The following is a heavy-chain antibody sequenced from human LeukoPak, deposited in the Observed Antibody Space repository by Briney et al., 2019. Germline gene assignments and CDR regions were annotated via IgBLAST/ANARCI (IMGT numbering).Heavy chain of an antibody. CDR1: GYTFTSYY. CDR3: ARDGRELLLGGRYNWFDP. J-gene: IGHJ5*02. D-gene: IGHD1-26*01. CDR2: INPSGGST. V-gene: IGHV1-46*03. Sequence: GASVKVSCKASGYTFTSYYMHWVRQAPGQGLEWMGIINPSGGSTNYAQKFQGRVTITTDESTSTAYMELSSLRSEDTAVYYCARDGRELLLGGRYNWFDPWGQGTLVTVSS.